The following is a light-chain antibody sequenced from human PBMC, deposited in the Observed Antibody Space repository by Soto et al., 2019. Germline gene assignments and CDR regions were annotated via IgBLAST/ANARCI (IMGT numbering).Light chain of an antibody. V-gene: IGKV1-5*03. CDR3: QQYSAYSQA. CDR1: ERVSRW. Sequence: DIQMTQSPSTLSASVGDRVTITCRASERVSRWLAWYQQKPGRTPQLLIYQASTLETGVPSRFSGSGSGTEFTLTISSLQPDEFATYYCQQYSAYSQAFGQGTKVEIK. J-gene: IGKJ1*01. CDR2: QAS.